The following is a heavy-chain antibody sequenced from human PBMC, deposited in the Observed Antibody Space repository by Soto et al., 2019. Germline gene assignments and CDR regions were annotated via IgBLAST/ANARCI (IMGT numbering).Heavy chain of an antibody. V-gene: IGHV3-64*01. CDR1: GFTRSGYA. J-gene: IGHJ6*03. CDR3: ARRARPDFYYMDV. Sequence: EVQLAESGGGLAQPGGSLRLSCAASGFTRSGYAMDWVRQSPGKGLEYVSGISSNGVGTYYANSVQGRFTISRDNSKNTVYLQMGSLRPADMAVYYCARRARPDFYYMDVWGKGTKVTVSS. D-gene: IGHD6-6*01. CDR2: ISSNGVGT.